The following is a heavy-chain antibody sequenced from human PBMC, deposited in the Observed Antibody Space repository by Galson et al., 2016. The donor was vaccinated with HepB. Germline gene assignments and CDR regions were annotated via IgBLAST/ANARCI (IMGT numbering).Heavy chain of an antibody. Sequence: SLRLSCAASGFTFSSYAMSWVRQAPGKGLEWVSIISGSGTTTYYADSVKGRFTISRDTSKNTLYLQMNSLRAEDTAVYYCAKDLRDIVVLVTTTLNWGQGTLVTVSS. D-gene: IGHD2-15*01. J-gene: IGHJ4*02. V-gene: IGHV3-23*01. CDR1: GFTFSSYA. CDR3: AKDLRDIVVLVTTTLN. CDR2: ISGSGTTT.